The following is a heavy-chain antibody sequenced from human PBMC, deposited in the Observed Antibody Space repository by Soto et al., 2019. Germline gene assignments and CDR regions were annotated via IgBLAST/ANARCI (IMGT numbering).Heavy chain of an antibody. D-gene: IGHD4-17*01. CDR3: SRHGFYGDYSSNYFDP. CDR1: GYHFATFW. Sequence: PGESLEISCEGFGYHFATFWIAWVRQMPGKGVEYMGFIYPGDSDSRYSPSSQGQSTFSADKSISTAYMQWRSLKASDTAMYYCSRHGFYGDYSSNYFDPWGQGTLVTVSS. V-gene: IGHV5-51*01. CDR2: IYPGDSDS. J-gene: IGHJ5*02.